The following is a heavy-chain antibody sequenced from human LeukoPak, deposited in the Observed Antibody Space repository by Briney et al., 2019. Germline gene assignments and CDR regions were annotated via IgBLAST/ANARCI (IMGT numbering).Heavy chain of an antibody. CDR1: GGSISSYY. D-gene: IGHD3-22*01. Sequence: ASETLSLTCTVSGGSISSYYWSWIRQPPGKGLEWIGYIYYSGSTNYNPSLKSRVTISVDTSKNQFSLKLSSVTAADTAVYYCARGATRLFKASDAFDIWGQGTMVTVSS. J-gene: IGHJ3*02. V-gene: IGHV4-59*01. CDR2: IYYSGST. CDR3: ARGATRLFKASDAFDI.